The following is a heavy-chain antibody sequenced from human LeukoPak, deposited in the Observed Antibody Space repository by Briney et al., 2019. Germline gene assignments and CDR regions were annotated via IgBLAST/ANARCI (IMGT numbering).Heavy chain of an antibody. D-gene: IGHD3-22*01. Sequence: ASVKVSCKASGYTFSDYYIHWVRQAPGQGLEWMGWINPNDGGPNYAQKFQGRVTMTRDTSISTLYMELRSLRSDDTAVYYCARDLSGYYDSSGSDGFDFWGQGTMLTVSS. J-gene: IGHJ3*01. V-gene: IGHV1-2*02. CDR1: GYTFSDYY. CDR2: INPNDGGP. CDR3: ARDLSGYYDSSGSDGFDF.